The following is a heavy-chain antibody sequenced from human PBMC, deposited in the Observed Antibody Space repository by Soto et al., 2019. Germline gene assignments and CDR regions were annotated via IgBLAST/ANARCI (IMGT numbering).Heavy chain of an antibody. Sequence: PVGSLRLSCAASGFTFSSYWMSWVRQAPGKGLEWVANIKQDGSEKYYVDSVKGRFTISRDNAKNSLYLQMNSLRAEDTAVYYCARVKGAIAAAPRWFDPWGQGTLVTVSS. CDR2: IKQDGSEK. CDR1: GFTFSSYW. V-gene: IGHV3-7*01. CDR3: ARVKGAIAAAPRWFDP. J-gene: IGHJ5*02. D-gene: IGHD6-13*01.